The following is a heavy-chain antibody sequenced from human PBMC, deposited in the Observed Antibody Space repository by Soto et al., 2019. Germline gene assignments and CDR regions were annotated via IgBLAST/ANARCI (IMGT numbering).Heavy chain of an antibody. CDR2: IIPMFGTA. CDR3: ASGIQLWLRRINNGYSG. Sequence: QVQLVQSGAEVKKPESSVKVSCKAPGGTFSTYAISWVRQAPGQGLEWMGGIIPMFGTANYAQGFQDRVTITADESTNTAYMELSSLRSEDTAVYFCASGIQLWLRRINNGYSGWGQGTLVTVSS. D-gene: IGHD5-18*01. J-gene: IGHJ4*02. CDR1: GGTFSTYA. V-gene: IGHV1-69*12.